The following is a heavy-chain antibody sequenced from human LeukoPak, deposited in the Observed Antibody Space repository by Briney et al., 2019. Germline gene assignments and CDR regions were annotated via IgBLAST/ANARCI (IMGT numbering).Heavy chain of an antibody. Sequence: GGSLRLSCAASGFTFDDYAMHWVRQAPGKGLEWVSGISWNSGSIGYADSVKGRFTISRDNAKNSLYLQMNSLRAEDTAGYYCARDYYDSSFYGMDVWGQGTTVTVSS. D-gene: IGHD3-22*01. CDR3: ARDYYDSSFYGMDV. CDR2: ISWNSGSI. J-gene: IGHJ6*02. CDR1: GFTFDDYA. V-gene: IGHV3-9*01.